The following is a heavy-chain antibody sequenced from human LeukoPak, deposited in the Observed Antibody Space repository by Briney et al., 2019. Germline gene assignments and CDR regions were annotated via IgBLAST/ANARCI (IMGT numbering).Heavy chain of an antibody. D-gene: IGHD3-10*01. CDR3: ARGTLTMVRGVIYYYYDMDV. CDR2: IYYIGST. V-gene: IGHV4-31*03. CDR1: VGSSSSGGYY. Sequence: SETLSPTCTVSVGSSSSGGYYLSWIRQHPGKGLEWIGYIYYIGSTYYNPSLKSRVTISVDTSKNQFSLKLSSVTAADTAVYYCARGTLTMVRGVIYYYYDMDVWGQGTTVTVSS. J-gene: IGHJ6*02.